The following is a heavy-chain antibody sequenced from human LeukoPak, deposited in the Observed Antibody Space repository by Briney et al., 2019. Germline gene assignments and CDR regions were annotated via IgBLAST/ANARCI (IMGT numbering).Heavy chain of an antibody. Sequence: GGSLRLSCAASGFTFSSYGMHWVRQAPGKGLEWVSAISGSGNSTYFADSVKGRFTISRDNSKNTLYLQMNSLSAEDTAIYYCAKVQYVYYGSGSYDMDVWGQGTPVTVSS. J-gene: IGHJ6*02. CDR3: AKVQYVYYGSGSYDMDV. CDR2: ISGSGNST. V-gene: IGHV3-23*01. D-gene: IGHD3-10*01. CDR1: GFTFSSYG.